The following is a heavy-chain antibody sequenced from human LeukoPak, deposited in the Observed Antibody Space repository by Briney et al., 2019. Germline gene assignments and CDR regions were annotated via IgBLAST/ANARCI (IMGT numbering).Heavy chain of an antibody. V-gene: IGHV3-64D*08. CDR1: GFTFSIYA. Sequence: PGGSLRLSCAASGFTFSIYAMHWVRQAPGKGLEYVSGISGNGDTTYYPDSVKGRFIVSRDNSKNTLFLQMSSLTAEDTAVYYCVNAPRRPLPGAGIGYFLDSWGQGTRVTVSS. CDR3: VNAPRRPLPGAGIGYFLDS. D-gene: IGHD6-19*01. CDR2: ISGNGDTT. J-gene: IGHJ4*02.